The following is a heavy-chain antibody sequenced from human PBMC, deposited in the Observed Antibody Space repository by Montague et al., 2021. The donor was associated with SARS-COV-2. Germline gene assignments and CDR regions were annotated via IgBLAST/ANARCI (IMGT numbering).Heavy chain of an antibody. CDR1: GGSFSGYY. V-gene: IGHV4-34*01. J-gene: IGHJ6*02. D-gene: IGHD2-2*01. CDR3: TREGYQVLWSDYYYYGMDV. Sequence: SETLSPTCAVYGGSFSGYYWSWIRQPAGKGLEWIGEINHSGSTNXNPSCRGRVTISVDTSKNQFSLKLSSVTAADTAVYYCTREGYQVLWSDYYYYGMDVWGQGTTVTVSS. CDR2: INHSGST.